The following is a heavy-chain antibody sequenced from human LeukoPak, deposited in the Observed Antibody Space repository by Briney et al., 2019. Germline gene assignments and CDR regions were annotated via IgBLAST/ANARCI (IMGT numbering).Heavy chain of an antibody. D-gene: IGHD3-16*01. CDR1: GFTVSSNY. V-gene: IGHV3-66*02. CDR3: GKAGGGPKDY. Sequence: PGGSLRLSCAASGFTVSSNYMSWVRQPPGRGLEWVSVIYSGGSTYYADSVKGRFTISRDNSRNTLYLQMNSLRAKDRAVYYCGKAGGGPKDYWGQGTLVTVSS. J-gene: IGHJ4*02. CDR2: IYSGGST.